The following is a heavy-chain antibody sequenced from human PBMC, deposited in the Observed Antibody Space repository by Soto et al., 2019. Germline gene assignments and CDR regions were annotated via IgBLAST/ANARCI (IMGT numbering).Heavy chain of an antibody. CDR1: GGSISSGGYY. V-gene: IGHV4-31*03. Sequence: SETLSLSCTVSGGSISSGGYYWSWIRQHPGKGLEWIGYIYYSGSTYYNPSLKSRVTISVDTSKNQFSLKLSSVTAADTAVYYCARDRMVRGPPHRCYYYGMDVWGQGTTVTVS. J-gene: IGHJ6*02. CDR2: IYYSGST. CDR3: ARDRMVRGPPHRCYYYGMDV. D-gene: IGHD3-10*01.